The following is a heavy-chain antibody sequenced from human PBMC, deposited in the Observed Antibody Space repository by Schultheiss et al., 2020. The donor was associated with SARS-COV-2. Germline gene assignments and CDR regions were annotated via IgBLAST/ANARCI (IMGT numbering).Heavy chain of an antibody. CDR1: GFTVSSNY. D-gene: IGHD5-18*01. CDR3: ARGTLSGYSYGYDAFDI. Sequence: GGSLRLSCAASGFTVSSNYMSWVRQAPGKGLEWVSSISSSSSYIYYADSVKGRFTISRDNAKNSLYLQMNSLRAEDTAVYYCARGTLSGYSYGYDAFDIWGQGTMVTVSS. J-gene: IGHJ3*02. CDR2: ISSSSSYI. V-gene: IGHV3-21*01.